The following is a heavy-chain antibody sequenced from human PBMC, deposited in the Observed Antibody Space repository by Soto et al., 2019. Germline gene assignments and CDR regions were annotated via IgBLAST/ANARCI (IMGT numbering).Heavy chain of an antibody. D-gene: IGHD3-16*01. Sequence: QVQLQESGPGLVKPSETLSLTCTVSGGSISSYYWSWIRQPPGKGLEWIGYIYYSGSTNYNPSLKSRVTISIDTSKNQFALKLSSVTAADTAVYYCARGGWGNSGLTWGQGTLVTVSS. CDR1: GGSISSYY. CDR3: ARGGWGNSGLT. V-gene: IGHV4-59*01. CDR2: IYYSGST. J-gene: IGHJ5*02.